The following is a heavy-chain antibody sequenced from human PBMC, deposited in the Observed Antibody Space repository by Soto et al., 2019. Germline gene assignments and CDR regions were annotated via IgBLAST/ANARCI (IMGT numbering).Heavy chain of an antibody. CDR3: ARESREGIIAVAGTRFFY. CDR1: GGTFSSYA. Sequence: GASVKVSCKASGGTFSSYAISWVRQAPGQGLEWMGGIIPIFGTANYAQKFQGRVTITADKSTSTAYMELSSLRSEDTAVYYCARESREGIIAVAGTRFFYWGQGTLVTVSS. D-gene: IGHD6-19*01. CDR2: IIPIFGTA. J-gene: IGHJ4*02. V-gene: IGHV1-69*06.